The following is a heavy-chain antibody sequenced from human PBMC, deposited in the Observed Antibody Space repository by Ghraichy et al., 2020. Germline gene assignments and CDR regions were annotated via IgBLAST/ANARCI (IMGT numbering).Heavy chain of an antibody. V-gene: IGHV3-21*01. Sequence: GSLRLSCAASGFTFSSFDMNWVRQAPGRGLDWVASISSGSGLIYYADSVRGRFTIHRDNDRSSLFLHMDSLGAEDTAVYYCARRRDAYNFDYWGQGALVTVSS. CDR1: GFTFSSFD. CDR2: ISSGSGLI. D-gene: IGHD5-24*01. J-gene: IGHJ4*02. CDR3: ARRRDAYNFDY.